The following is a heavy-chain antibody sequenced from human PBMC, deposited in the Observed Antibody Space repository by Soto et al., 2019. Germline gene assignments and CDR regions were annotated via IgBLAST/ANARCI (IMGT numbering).Heavy chain of an antibody. J-gene: IGHJ4*02. CDR2: IIPILGLA. D-gene: IGHD2-15*01. CDR3: ASPMKCSGGSCYFSYFDY. CDR1: GGTFSSYS. Sequence: QVQLVQSGAEVKKPGSSVKVSCKASGGTFSSYSISWVRQAPGQGLEWMGRIIPILGLANYAQKFQGRVTINADKSTSTVYMALSSLRSEDTAVYYCASPMKCSGGSCYFSYFDYWGQGTLVTVSS. V-gene: IGHV1-69*02.